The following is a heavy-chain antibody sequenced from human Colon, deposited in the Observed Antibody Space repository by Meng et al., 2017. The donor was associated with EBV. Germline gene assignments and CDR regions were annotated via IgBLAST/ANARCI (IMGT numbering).Heavy chain of an antibody. CDR2: TYYRSKWYN. V-gene: IGHV6-1*01. D-gene: IGHD1-26*01. J-gene: IGHJ4*02. CDR1: ADSVSSNSAA. Sequence: QLQRQQSGPGLVKPSQTPSLPCAITADSVSSNSAAWNWSRQSPSRGLEWLGRTYYRSKWYNDYAVSVKSRITINPDTSKNQFSLQLNSVTPEDTAVYYCARVAVGISSFDYWGQGTLVTVSS. CDR3: ARVAVGISSFDY.